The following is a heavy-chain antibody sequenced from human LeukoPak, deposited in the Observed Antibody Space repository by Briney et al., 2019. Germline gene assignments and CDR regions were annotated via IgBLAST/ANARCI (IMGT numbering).Heavy chain of an antibody. D-gene: IGHD3-10*01. J-gene: IGHJ5*01. V-gene: IGHV3-7*01. CDR3: ARDYYGSGSYDS. Sequence: PGGSLRLSCAASGFTFYSYAMNWVRQAPGKGLEWVANIKQDGSEKYYVDSVKGRFTISRDNAKNSLYLQMNSLRAEDTAVYYCARDYYGSGSYDSWGQGTLVTVSS. CDR1: GFTFYSYA. CDR2: IKQDGSEK.